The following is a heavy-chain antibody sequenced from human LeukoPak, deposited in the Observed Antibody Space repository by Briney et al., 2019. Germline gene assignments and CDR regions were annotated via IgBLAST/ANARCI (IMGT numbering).Heavy chain of an antibody. CDR3: ARGYGYQLLDYYMDV. J-gene: IGHJ6*03. CDR2: MNPNSGNT. V-gene: IGHV1-8*03. CDR1: GYTFTSYD. D-gene: IGHD2-2*01. Sequence: ASVKVSCKASGYTFTSYDINWVRQATGQGLEWMGWMNPNSGNTGYAQKLQGRVTITRNTSISTAYMELSSLRSEDTAVYYCARGYGYQLLDYYMDVWGKGTTVTVSS.